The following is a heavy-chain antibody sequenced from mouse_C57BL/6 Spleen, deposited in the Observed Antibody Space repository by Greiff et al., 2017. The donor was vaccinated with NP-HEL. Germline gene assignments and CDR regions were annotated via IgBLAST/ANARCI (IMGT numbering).Heavy chain of an antibody. V-gene: IGHV5-16*01. CDR2: INYDGSST. J-gene: IGHJ2*01. D-gene: IGHD1-1*01. CDR3: ARSSYYYGSSYDYFDY. CDR1: GFTFSDYY. Sequence: EVQLVESEGGLVQPGRSMKLSCTASGFTFSDYYMAWVRQVPEKGLEWVANINYDGSSTYYLDSLKSRFIISRDNAKNILYLQMSSLKSEDTATYYCARSSYYYGSSYDYFDYWGQGTTLTVSS.